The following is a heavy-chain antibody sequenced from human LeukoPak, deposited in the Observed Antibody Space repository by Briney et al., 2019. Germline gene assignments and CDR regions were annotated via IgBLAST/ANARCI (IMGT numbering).Heavy chain of an antibody. CDR1: GFTFSSYA. CDR3: AKYQSRLWFGDSNWFDP. D-gene: IGHD3-10*01. CDR2: ISGSGGST. Sequence: GGPLRLSCAASGFTFSSYAMSWVRQAPGKGLEWVSAISGSGGSTYYADSVKGRFTISRDNSKNTLYLQMNSLRAEDTAVYYCAKYQSRLWFGDSNWFDPWGQGTLVTVSS. V-gene: IGHV3-23*01. J-gene: IGHJ5*02.